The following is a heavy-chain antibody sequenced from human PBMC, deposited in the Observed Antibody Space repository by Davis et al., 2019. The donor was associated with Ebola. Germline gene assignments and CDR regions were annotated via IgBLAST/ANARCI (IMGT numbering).Heavy chain of an antibody. CDR3: VKEITGFYPAH. Sequence: PGGSLRLSCAASGFTFGDYAFYWVRQAPGKGLEWVALISYDGNKDLYAASVKGRFTISKDNSQNTVYLQMNNLRTDDTAVYYCVKEITGFYPAHWGQGTLVTVSS. V-gene: IGHV3-30-3*01. CDR2: ISYDGNKD. CDR1: GFTFGDYA. J-gene: IGHJ4*02. D-gene: IGHD3-9*01.